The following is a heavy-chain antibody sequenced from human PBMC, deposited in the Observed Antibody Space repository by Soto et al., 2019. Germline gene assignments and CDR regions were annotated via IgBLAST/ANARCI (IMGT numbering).Heavy chain of an antibody. Sequence: KASETLSLTCAVYGGSFSGYYWSWIRQPPGKGLEWIGEINHSGSTNYNPSLKSRVTISVDTSKNQFSLKLSSVTAADTAVYYCARVGGHWGQGTLVTVSS. CDR1: GGSFSGYY. V-gene: IGHV4-34*01. CDR3: ARVGGH. J-gene: IGHJ4*02. CDR2: INHSGST. D-gene: IGHD3-10*01.